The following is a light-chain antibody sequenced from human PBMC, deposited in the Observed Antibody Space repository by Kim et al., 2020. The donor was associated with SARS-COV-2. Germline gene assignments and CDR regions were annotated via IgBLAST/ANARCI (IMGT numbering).Light chain of an antibody. CDR3: QQRSNWPQLT. Sequence: SPGERATLSCRASQSVSSHLAWYQQKPGQAPRLLIYDASNRATGIPARFSGSGSGTDFTLTISSLEPEDFAVYYCQQRSNWPQLTFGGGTKVDIK. J-gene: IGKJ4*01. V-gene: IGKV3-11*01. CDR2: DAS. CDR1: QSVSSH.